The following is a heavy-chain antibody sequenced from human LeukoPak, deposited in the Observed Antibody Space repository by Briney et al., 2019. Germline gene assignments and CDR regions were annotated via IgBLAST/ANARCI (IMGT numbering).Heavy chain of an antibody. CDR1: GYTFTVYY. CDR2: INPNSGGT. D-gene: IGHD1-26*01. J-gene: IGHJ4*02. Sequence: GASVKVSCKASGYTFTVYYMHWVRQAPGQGLEWMGWINPNSGGTNYAQKFQGRVTMTRDTSISTAYMELRRLRSDDRAVYSCARGAPELLLYYFDYWGQGTLVTVSS. CDR3: ARGAPELLLYYFDY. V-gene: IGHV1-2*02.